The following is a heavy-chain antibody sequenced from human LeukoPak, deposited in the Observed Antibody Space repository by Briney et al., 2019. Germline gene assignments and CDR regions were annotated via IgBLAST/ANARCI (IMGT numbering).Heavy chain of an antibody. V-gene: IGHV6-1*01. D-gene: IGHD4-11*01. J-gene: IGHJ4*02. CDR1: GDSVSSNSAT. Sequence: SQTLSLTCAISGDSVSSNSATWNWIRQSPSRGLEWLGRTYYRSKWYNDYAVSVKSRITINPDTSKNQFSLQLNSVTAADTAVYYCARDNAGIMTTVTKFDYWGQGTLVTVSS. CDR2: TYYRSKWYN. CDR3: ARDNAGIMTTVTKFDY.